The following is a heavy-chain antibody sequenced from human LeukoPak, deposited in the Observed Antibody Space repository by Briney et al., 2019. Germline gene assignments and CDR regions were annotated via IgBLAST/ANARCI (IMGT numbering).Heavy chain of an antibody. Sequence: PGGSLRLPCAASGFSFAGYTMHWVRQAPGKGLEWVSLISWNGYSTSYGDSVKGRFSISRDNNKDSLYLQMNSLRTEDTALYYCARDSSGSLDYWGQGTLVTVSS. CDR3: ARDSSGSLDY. CDR2: ISWNGYST. J-gene: IGHJ4*02. CDR1: GFSFAGYT. V-gene: IGHV3-43*01. D-gene: IGHD1-26*01.